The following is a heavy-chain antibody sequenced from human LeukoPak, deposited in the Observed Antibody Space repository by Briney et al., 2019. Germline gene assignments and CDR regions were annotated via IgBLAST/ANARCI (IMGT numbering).Heavy chain of an antibody. CDR3: AGERGEEYSSGWYKRNYFDN. V-gene: IGHV4-4*02. Sequence: PGGSLRLSCAASGFTFNNYALSWVRQPPGKGLEWIASGDYSGGTYYNPSLESRVAISADMSKNQFSLKLTSVTGADTAVYYCAGERGEEYSSGWYKRNYFDNWGQGIRVTVSS. CDR1: GFTFNNYAL. D-gene: IGHD6-19*01. CDR2: GDYSGGT. J-gene: IGHJ4*02.